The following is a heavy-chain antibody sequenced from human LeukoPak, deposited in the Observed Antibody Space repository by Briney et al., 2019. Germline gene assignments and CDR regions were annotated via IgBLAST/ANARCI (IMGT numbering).Heavy chain of an antibody. CDR3: ARAVGSSSWYASSLDP. CDR1: GFIFSSYW. Sequence: GGSLRLSCAASGFIFSSYWMSWVRQAPGKGLEWVANIKQDGSDKYYVHSVKGRFTISRDNAKNSVYLQMNSLRAEDTAAYYCARAVGSSSWYASSLDPWGQGTLVTVSS. V-gene: IGHV3-7*01. CDR2: IKQDGSDK. D-gene: IGHD6-13*01. J-gene: IGHJ5*02.